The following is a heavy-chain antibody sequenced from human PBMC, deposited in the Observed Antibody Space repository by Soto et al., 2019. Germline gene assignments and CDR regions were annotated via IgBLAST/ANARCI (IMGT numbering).Heavy chain of an antibody. J-gene: IGHJ4*02. D-gene: IGHD3-22*01. V-gene: IGHV3-30-3*02. CDR2: ICYAGSDK. CDR3: AKFFPVLDYYNGSGGFDY. CDR1: GFTFSSYA. Sequence: GGSLRLSCAASGFTFSSYAMHWVRLAPGKGLEWVAVICYAGSDKYYADSVKGRFTISRDNAKNTLYLQMISLRAEATAEYYLAKFFPVLDYYNGSGGFDYWGQGTLVTVSS.